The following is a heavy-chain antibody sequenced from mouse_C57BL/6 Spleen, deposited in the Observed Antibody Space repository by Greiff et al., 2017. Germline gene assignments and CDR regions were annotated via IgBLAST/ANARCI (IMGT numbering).Heavy chain of an antibody. D-gene: IGHD2-3*01. CDR1: GYAFSSSW. CDR2: IYPGDGDT. J-gene: IGHJ4*01. Sequence: VQLQQSGPELVKPGASVKISCKASGYAFSSSWMNWVKQRPGKGLEWIGRIYPGDGDTNYNGKFKGKATLTADKSSSTAYMQLRSLTSEDSAVYFCVDGYYYAMDYWGQGTSVTV. V-gene: IGHV1-82*01. CDR3: VDGYYYAMDY.